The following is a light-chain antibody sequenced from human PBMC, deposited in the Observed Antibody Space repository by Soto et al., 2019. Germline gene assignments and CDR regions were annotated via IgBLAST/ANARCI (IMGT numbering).Light chain of an antibody. Sequence: QSVLTQPASVSGSPGQSITISCTGTSSDIGNYDYVSWFQHHPDKAPKLIIYGVTNRPSGVSHRFSGSKSGNTASLTISGLQTEDEAHYYCCSYTRNITAHLMFGGGTKLTVL. CDR3: CSYTRNITAHLM. J-gene: IGLJ3*02. CDR2: GVT. V-gene: IGLV2-14*01. CDR1: SSDIGNYDY.